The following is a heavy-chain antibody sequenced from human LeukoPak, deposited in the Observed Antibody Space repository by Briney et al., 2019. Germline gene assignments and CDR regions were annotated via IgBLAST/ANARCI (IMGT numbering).Heavy chain of an antibody. J-gene: IGHJ4*02. V-gene: IGHV1-18*01. CDR1: GYTFTSYG. CDR2: ISNYNGNT. Sequence: SSETVSRTASGYTFTSYGISWVRQAHGQGLEWMGWISNYNGNTNYAQKLQGRVTMTTDTSTTTAYTELRSLTSDDTAVYYCARDPTTQTFDYWGQGTLVTVSS. CDR3: ARDPTTQTFDY. D-gene: IGHD4-11*01.